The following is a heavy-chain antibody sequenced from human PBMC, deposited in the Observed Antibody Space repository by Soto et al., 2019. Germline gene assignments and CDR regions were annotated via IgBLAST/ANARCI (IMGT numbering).Heavy chain of an antibody. CDR3: ARERPQPGDYDFWSGSDHSTFDP. CDR1: GVIATAKY. Sequence: GGSLRLSCAASGVIATAKYMNWVRQAPGGVLEWVAVIYNSGSTYHADSVKGRFTISRDNAKNTLYLQMNSLRAEDTAVYYCARERPQPGDYDFWSGSDHSTFDPWGQGTLVTVSS. D-gene: IGHD3-3*01. CDR2: IYNSGST. V-gene: IGHV3-53*01. J-gene: IGHJ5*02.